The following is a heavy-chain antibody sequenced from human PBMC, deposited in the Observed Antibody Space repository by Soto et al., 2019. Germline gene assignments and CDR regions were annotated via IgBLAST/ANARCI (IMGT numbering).Heavy chain of an antibody. D-gene: IGHD3-9*01. CDR1: GYTFTSYA. Sequence: GASVKVSCKASGYTFTSYAMHWVRQAPGQRLEWMGWINAGNGNTKYSQKFQGRVTITRDTSASTAYMELSSLRSEDTAVYYCARCSSLRYFDWLPRAGPMDVWGQGTTVTVSS. CDR3: ARCSSLRYFDWLPRAGPMDV. CDR2: INAGNGNT. J-gene: IGHJ6*02. V-gene: IGHV1-3*01.